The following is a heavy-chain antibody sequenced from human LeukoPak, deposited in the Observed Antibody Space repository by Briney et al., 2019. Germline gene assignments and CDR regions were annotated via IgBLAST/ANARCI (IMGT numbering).Heavy chain of an antibody. CDR1: GFSVSSNY. CDR3: ARDEPVAAAGWLAFDI. CDR2: IYSGGNT. D-gene: IGHD6-13*01. Sequence: GGSLRLSCAASGFSVSSNYMSWVRQAPGKGLEWVSVIYSGGNTYYADSVKGRFTISRDNSKNTVYLQMNSLRAEDTAVYYCARDEPVAAAGWLAFDIWGQGTVVTVSS. V-gene: IGHV3-53*01. J-gene: IGHJ3*02.